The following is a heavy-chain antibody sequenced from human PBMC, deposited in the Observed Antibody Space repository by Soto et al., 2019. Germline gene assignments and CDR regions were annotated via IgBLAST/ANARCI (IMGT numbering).Heavy chain of an antibody. V-gene: IGHV3-23*01. CDR2: IGTRDDI. J-gene: IGHJ4*02. CDR3: ARVYSSGWPYDVDY. CDR1: GFTFSNYA. D-gene: IGHD6-19*01. Sequence: PGGSLRLSCAASGFTFSNYAMSWVRQAPGKGLEWVSAIGTRDDIFYADSVKGRFTISRDDSKNTLYLHMNSLRAEDTALYYCARVYSSGWPYDVDYWGQGTMVTVSS.